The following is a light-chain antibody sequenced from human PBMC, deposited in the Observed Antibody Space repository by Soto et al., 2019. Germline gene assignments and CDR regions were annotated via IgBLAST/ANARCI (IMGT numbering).Light chain of an antibody. Sequence: EIVMTQSPGTLSLSPGERATLSCRASQTINNNFLGWYQQKPGQPPRLLIFAASRRATGIPDRFSGSGSGTDFTLTISRVEPGDFAVYYCQQYGSSPETFGPGTKVAIK. J-gene: IGKJ3*01. CDR3: QQYGSSPET. CDR1: QTINNNF. V-gene: IGKV3-20*01. CDR2: AAS.